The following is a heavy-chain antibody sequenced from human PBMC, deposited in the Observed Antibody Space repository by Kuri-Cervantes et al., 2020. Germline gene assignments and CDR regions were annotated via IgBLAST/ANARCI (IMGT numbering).Heavy chain of an antibody. Sequence: SVKVSCKASGGTFSSYAISWVRQAPGQGLEWMGGIIPIFGTANYAQKFQGRVTITADESTSTAYMGLSSLRSEDTAVYYCARLYPIVVVPAAIYGMDVWGQGTTVTVSS. V-gene: IGHV1-69*13. CDR1: GGTFSSYA. CDR3: ARLYPIVVVPAAIYGMDV. D-gene: IGHD2-2*01. J-gene: IGHJ6*02. CDR2: IIPIFGTA.